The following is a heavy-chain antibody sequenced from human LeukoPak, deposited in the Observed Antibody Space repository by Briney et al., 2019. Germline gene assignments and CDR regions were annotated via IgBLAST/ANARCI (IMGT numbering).Heavy chain of an antibody. J-gene: IGHJ6*02. CDR1: GGSISSYY. Sequence: SETLSLTCTVSGGSISSYYWSWIRQPPGKGLEWIGYIYYSESTNYNPSLKSRVAMSVDTSRNQFSLKLSSVTAADTAVYYCARAQVDYNNGPGSRGYYSYGMDVWGRGTTVTVSS. CDR2: IYYSEST. D-gene: IGHD4-11*01. CDR3: ARAQVDYNNGPGSRGYYSYGMDV. V-gene: IGHV4-59*01.